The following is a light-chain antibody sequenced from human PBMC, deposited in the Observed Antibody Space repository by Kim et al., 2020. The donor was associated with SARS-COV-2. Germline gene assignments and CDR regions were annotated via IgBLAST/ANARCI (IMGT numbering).Light chain of an antibody. Sequence: SPGKRAPLSCRASQSCSGSHLAWYQENPGQTPRILNYDASSRVTGISDRFSGSGSGTDFTLTISRLQPEDFAVYYCQQYAASPFTFGGGTKVDIK. CDR1: QSCSGSH. V-gene: IGKV3-20*01. CDR3: QQYAASPFT. CDR2: DAS. J-gene: IGKJ4*01.